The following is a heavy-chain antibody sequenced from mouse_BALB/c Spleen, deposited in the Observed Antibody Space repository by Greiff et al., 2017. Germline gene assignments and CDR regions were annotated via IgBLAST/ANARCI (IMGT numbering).Heavy chain of an antibody. CDR3: ARSGGWDAYYAMDY. CDR2: ISSGSSTI. D-gene: IGHD4-1*01. Sequence: EVNVVESGGGLVQPGGSRKLSCAASGFTFSSFGMHWVRQAPEKGLEWVAYISSGSSTIYYADTVKGRFAISRNNPKNTLFLQMTSLRSEDTAMYYCARSGGWDAYYAMDYWGQGTSVTVSS. CDR1: GFTFSSFG. J-gene: IGHJ4*01. V-gene: IGHV5-17*02.